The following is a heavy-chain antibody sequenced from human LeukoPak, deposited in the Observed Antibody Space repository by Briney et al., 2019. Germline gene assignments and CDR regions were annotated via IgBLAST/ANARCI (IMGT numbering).Heavy chain of an antibody. V-gene: IGHV4-61*01. J-gene: IGHJ4*02. D-gene: IGHD5-18*01. CDR3: ARSAEVGYSYGYGWDYFDY. Sequence: KPSETLSLTCTVSGGSVSSGSYYWSWIRQPPGKGLEWIGEINHSGSTNYNPSLKSRVTISVDTSKNQFSLKLSSVTAADTAVYYCARSAEVGYSYGYGWDYFDYWGQGTLVTVSS. CDR1: GGSVSSGSYY. CDR2: INHSGST.